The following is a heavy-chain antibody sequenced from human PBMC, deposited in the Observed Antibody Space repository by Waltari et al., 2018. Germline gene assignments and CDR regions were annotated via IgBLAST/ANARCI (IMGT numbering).Heavy chain of an antibody. Sequence: QVQLVQSGAEVKKPGSSVKVSCKASGGTFSSYAISWVRQAPGQGLEWMGGIIPIFGTANYAQKFQGRVTITADKSTSTAYMELSSLRSEDTAVYYCASPSYDFWSGYLNWFDPWGQGTLVIVSS. D-gene: IGHD3-3*01. CDR2: IIPIFGTA. V-gene: IGHV1-69*14. CDR3: ASPSYDFWSGYLNWFDP. CDR1: GGTFSSYA. J-gene: IGHJ5*02.